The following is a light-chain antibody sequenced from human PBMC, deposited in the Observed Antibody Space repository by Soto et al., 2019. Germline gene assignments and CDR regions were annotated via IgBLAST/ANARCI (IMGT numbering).Light chain of an antibody. J-gene: IGLJ2*01. CDR2: RAD. V-gene: IGLV1-47*01. Sequence: QSVLTQPPSASGAPGQTVTISCSGRSSNIGSNYVYWYQQLPETAPRLLLYRADQRPSGIPDRFSGSKSGTSASLAISGLRSEDEADYYCAAWDDTLSGIVFGGGTKLTVL. CDR1: SSNIGSNY. CDR3: AAWDDTLSGIV.